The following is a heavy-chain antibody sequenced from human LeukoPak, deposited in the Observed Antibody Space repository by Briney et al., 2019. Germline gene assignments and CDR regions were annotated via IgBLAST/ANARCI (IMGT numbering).Heavy chain of an antibody. J-gene: IGHJ1*01. CDR3: GGVRIQH. CDR2: ISGSGGAT. V-gene: IGHV3-23*01. D-gene: IGHD1-26*01. Sequence: GGSLRLSCAASGFTFSSYAMSWVRQAPGKGLEWVSGISGSGGATNYADSVKGRFTISRDNSKNTLYLQMNSLRAEDTAIYYCGGVRIQHWGQGTLVTVFS. CDR1: GFTFSSYA.